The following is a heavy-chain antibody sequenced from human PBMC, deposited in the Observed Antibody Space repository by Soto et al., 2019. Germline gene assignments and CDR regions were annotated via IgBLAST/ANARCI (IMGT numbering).Heavy chain of an antibody. Sequence: SETLSLTCAVYGGSFSCYYWSWIRQPPGKGLEWIGEINHSGSTNYNPSLKSRVTISVDTSKNQFSLKLSSVTAADTAVYYCARGDRSLVPYYYYYMDVWGKGTTVTVSS. J-gene: IGHJ6*03. V-gene: IGHV4-34*01. D-gene: IGHD2-8*02. CDR3: ARGDRSLVPYYYYYMDV. CDR1: GGSFSCYY. CDR2: INHSGST.